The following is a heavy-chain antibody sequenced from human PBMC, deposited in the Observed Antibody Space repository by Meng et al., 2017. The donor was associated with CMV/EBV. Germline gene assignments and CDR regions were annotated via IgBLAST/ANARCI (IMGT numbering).Heavy chain of an antibody. J-gene: IGHJ4*02. CDR1: GFSLSTTGVG. CDR3: ARWPAEY. D-gene: IGHD5-24*01. Sequence: QITLKESGSTLVEPTQTLTLTCTFSGFSLSTTGVGVAWIRQSPGKAPELLALIYWDDDKRYSPSLKSRLTITKDTSKNQVILTVPNMDPVDTATYYCARWPAEYWGQGTLVTVSS. CDR2: IYWDDDK. V-gene: IGHV2-5*02.